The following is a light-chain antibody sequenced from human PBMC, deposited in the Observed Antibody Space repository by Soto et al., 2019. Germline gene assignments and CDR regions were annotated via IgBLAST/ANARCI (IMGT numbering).Light chain of an antibody. CDR1: QSVSSN. CDR2: GAS. CDR3: QQYGSSGT. V-gene: IGKV3-20*01. J-gene: IGKJ1*01. Sequence: EIVLTQSPSTLSLSPGERATLSCRASQSVSSNLAWYQQKPGQAPRLLIYGASNRATGIPDRLSGSGSGTDFTLTISRLDPEDFAVYYCQQYGSSGTFGQGTKVDIK.